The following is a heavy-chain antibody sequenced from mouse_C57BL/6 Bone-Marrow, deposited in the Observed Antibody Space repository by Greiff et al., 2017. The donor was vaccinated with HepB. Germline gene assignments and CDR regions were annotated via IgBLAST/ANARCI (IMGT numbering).Heavy chain of an antibody. J-gene: IGHJ1*03. CDR1: GYTFTSYW. Sequence: QVQLQQPGAELVRPGSSVKLSCKASGYTFTSYWMDWVKQRPGQGLEWIGNIYPSDSETHYNQKFKDKATLTVDKSSSTAYMQLSSLTSEDSAVYCCARPYYGSSYWYFDVWGTGTTVTVSS. CDR2: IYPSDSET. D-gene: IGHD1-1*01. CDR3: ARPYYGSSYWYFDV. V-gene: IGHV1-61*01.